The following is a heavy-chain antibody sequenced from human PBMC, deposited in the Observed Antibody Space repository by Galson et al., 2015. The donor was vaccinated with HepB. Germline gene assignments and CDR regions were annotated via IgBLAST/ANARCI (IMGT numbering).Heavy chain of an antibody. CDR3: AKEGGSSWPLYYYYYYGMDV. CDR1: GFTFSSYG. D-gene: IGHD6-13*01. J-gene: IGHJ6*02. CDR2: ISYDGSNK. Sequence: SLRLSCAASGFTFSSYGMHWVRQAPGKGLEWVAVISYDGSNKYYADSVKGRFTISRDNSKNTLYLQMNSLRAEDTAVYYCAKEGGSSWPLYYYYYYGMDVWGQGTTVTVSS. V-gene: IGHV3-30*18.